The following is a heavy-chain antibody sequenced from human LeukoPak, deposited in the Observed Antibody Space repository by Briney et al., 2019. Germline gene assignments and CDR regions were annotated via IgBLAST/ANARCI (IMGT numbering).Heavy chain of an antibody. V-gene: IGHV4-59*01. CDR2: IYYSGST. CDR1: GGSISSYY. CDR3: ARYSDEIDY. Sequence: PSETLSLTCTVSGGSISSYYWSWIRQPPGKGLEWIGYIYYSGSTNYNPSLKSRVTISVDTSKNQFSLKLSSVTAADTAVYYCARYSDEIDYWAQGTLVTVSS. D-gene: IGHD2-15*01. J-gene: IGHJ4*02.